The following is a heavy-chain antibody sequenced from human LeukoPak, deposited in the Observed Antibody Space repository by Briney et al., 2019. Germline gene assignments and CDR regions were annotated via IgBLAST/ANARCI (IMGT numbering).Heavy chain of an antibody. CDR1: GGSISSGSYY. V-gene: IGHV4-61*02. Sequence: SETLSLTCTVSGGSISSGSYYWSWLRQPAGKGPEWIGRIYTSVSTNYNPSLKSRVTISVDTSKNQFSLKLSSVTAADTAVYYCATIAAAGTEYFDYWGQGTLVTVSS. D-gene: IGHD6-13*01. CDR3: ATIAAAGTEYFDY. J-gene: IGHJ4*02. CDR2: IYTSVST.